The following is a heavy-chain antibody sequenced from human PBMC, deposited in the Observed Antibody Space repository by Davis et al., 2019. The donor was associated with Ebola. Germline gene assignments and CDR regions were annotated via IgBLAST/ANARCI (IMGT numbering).Heavy chain of an antibody. CDR2: IIWNGGSV. V-gene: IGHV3-9*01. CDR3: TQDRGSILGVMVT. D-gene: IGHD3-16*01. Sequence: SLKISCEASGFRFGYYGMHWVRQRPGKGLEWVSGIIWNGGSVAYADFVKGRFTISRDNARNSLYLQMNSLRDEDTAVYYCTQDRGSILGVMVTWGQGTLVTVSS. J-gene: IGHJ4*02. CDR1: GFRFGYYG.